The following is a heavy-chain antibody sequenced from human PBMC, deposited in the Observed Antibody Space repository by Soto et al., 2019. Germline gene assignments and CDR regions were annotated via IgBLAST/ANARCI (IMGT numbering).Heavy chain of an antibody. CDR1: GGSVSSGSYY. Sequence: SETLSLTCTVSGGSVSSGSYYWSWIRQPPGKGLEWIGYIYYSGSTNYNPSLKSRVTISVDTSKNQFSLKLSSVTAADTAVYYCVRDRNTATDYGMDVWGQGTTVTVSS. J-gene: IGHJ6*02. V-gene: IGHV4-61*01. D-gene: IGHD5-18*01. CDR2: IYYSGST. CDR3: VRDRNTATDYGMDV.